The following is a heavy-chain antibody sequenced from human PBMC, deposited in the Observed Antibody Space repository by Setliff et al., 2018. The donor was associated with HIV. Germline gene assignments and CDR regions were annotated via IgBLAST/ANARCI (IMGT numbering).Heavy chain of an antibody. CDR3: ARSYNFWSGYYTPGAFDI. D-gene: IGHD3-3*01. CDR2: ISSSSSYI. CDR1: GFTFSSYS. Sequence: PGESLKISCAASGFTFSSYSMNWVRQAPGKGLEWVSSISSSSSYIYYADSVKGRFTISRDNAKNSLYLQMDSLRAEDTAVYYCARSYNFWSGYYTPGAFDIWGQGTMVTVSS. V-gene: IGHV3-21*01. J-gene: IGHJ3*02.